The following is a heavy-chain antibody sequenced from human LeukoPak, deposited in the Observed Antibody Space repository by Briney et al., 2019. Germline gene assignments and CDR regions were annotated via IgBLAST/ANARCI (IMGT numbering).Heavy chain of an antibody. CDR1: GGSISSSSYY. CDR3: ARTYDSSGYYALSAFDI. Sequence: SETLSLTCTVSGGSISSSSYYWGWIRQPPGKGLEWIGSIYYSGSTYYNPSLKSRVTISVDTSKNQFSLKLSSVTAADTAVYYCARTYDSSGYYALSAFDIWGQGTMVTVSS. CDR2: IYYSGST. V-gene: IGHV4-39*07. J-gene: IGHJ3*02. D-gene: IGHD3-22*01.